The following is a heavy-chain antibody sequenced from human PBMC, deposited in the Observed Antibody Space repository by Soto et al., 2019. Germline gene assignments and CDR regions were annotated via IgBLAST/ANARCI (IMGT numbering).Heavy chain of an antibody. CDR1: GFTFSSYW. V-gene: IGHV3-7*03. D-gene: IGHD6-13*01. CDR2: IKQDGSDK. CDR3: ARGRSSFDY. Sequence: PGGSLRLSCAASGFTFSSYWMSWVRQAPGKGLEWVANIKQDGSDKYYVDSVKGRFTISRDNARNSLVLQVNSLRAEDTAVYYCARGRSSFDYWGQGTLVTSPQ. J-gene: IGHJ4*02.